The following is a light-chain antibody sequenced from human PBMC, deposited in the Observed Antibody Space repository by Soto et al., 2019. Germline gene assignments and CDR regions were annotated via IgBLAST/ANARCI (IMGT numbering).Light chain of an antibody. CDR3: QQYGSSPYT. V-gene: IGKV3-20*01. CDR2: DAS. Sequence: EIVMTQSPATLSVSPGERATLSCRASQSVSSYLAWYQQKPGQAPRLLIYDASNRATGIPARFSGSGSGTDFTLTISRLEPEDFAVYYCQQYGSSPYTFGQGTKVDIK. CDR1: QSVSSY. J-gene: IGKJ2*01.